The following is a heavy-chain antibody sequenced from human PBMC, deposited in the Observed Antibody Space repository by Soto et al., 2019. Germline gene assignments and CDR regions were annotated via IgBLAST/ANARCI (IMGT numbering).Heavy chain of an antibody. V-gene: IGHV3-23*01. Sequence: PGGSLRLSCADSGFTFSSYAMSWVRHAPGKGLEWVSAISGSGGSPYYADSVKGRLTISRDNSKNTLYLQMNSLRAEDTAVYYCAKVGTHPENWFDPWGEGTVVTVSS. J-gene: IGHJ5*02. CDR3: AKVGTHPENWFDP. CDR1: GFTFSSYA. CDR2: ISGSGGSP.